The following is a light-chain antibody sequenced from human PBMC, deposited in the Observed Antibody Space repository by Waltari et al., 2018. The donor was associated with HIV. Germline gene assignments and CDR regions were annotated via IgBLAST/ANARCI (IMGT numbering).Light chain of an antibody. J-gene: IGKJ2*01. V-gene: IGKV3-20*01. CDR3: LQYGSTPPSYT. Sequence: DIVLTQSPGTLSLSPGERATLSCRASQSVRGNYVAWYQQKVGQAHRLLIYGATSRATGIPDRFSGSGSGTEFTLTVSRLESEDFAVYYCLQYGSTPPSYTFGQGTKLEIK. CDR1: QSVRGNY. CDR2: GAT.